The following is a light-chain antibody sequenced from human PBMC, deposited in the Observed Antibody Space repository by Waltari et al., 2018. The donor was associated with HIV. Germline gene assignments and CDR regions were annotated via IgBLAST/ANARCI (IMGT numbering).Light chain of an antibody. CDR3: CSYAGTSTYV. Sequence: QSALTQPASVSGSPGQSITISCTGTSSDVASYNLVSWYQHHPGKAPKVMIYAVTKRPSGVSDRFSGSKSGNTASLTISGLQAGDEADYYCCSYAGTSTYVFGTGTKVTVL. J-gene: IGLJ1*01. V-gene: IGLV2-23*02. CDR1: SSDVASYNL. CDR2: AVT.